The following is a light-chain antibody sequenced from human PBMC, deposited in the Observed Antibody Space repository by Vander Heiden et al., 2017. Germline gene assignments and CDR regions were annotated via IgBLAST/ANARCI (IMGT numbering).Light chain of an antibody. CDR1: RSNIGGNF. CDR3: ATWDESLSAVV. J-gene: IGLJ2*01. V-gene: IGLV1-47*01. CDR2: KNN. Sequence: QSVLTQPPSASGTPGQRVTISCSGTRSNIGGNFVYWYQQLPETAPKVLIFKNNQRPSVVPDRFSGSKSGTSASLAISGLRSEDEADYYCATWDESLSAVVFGGGTKLTVL.